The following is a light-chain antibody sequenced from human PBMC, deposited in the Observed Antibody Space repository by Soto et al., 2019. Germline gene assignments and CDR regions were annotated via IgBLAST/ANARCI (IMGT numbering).Light chain of an antibody. CDR3: QQYGSSPYT. J-gene: IGKJ2*01. V-gene: IGKV3-20*01. Sequence: EIVLTQSPGTLSLSPGERATLSCRASQSVSSTYLAWYQQKPGQAPRLLIYGAYIRATGVPDRFSGSGSGKDFTLTISRLEPEDFAVYYCQQYGSSPYTFGQGTKLEIK. CDR1: QSVSSTY. CDR2: GAY.